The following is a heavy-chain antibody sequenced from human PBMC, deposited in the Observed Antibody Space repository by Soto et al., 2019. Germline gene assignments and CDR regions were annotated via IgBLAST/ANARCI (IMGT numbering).Heavy chain of an antibody. CDR2: IYHSGST. J-gene: IGHJ5*02. CDR1: GGSISSGGYS. CDR3: ARGSGSGWENWFDP. D-gene: IGHD6-19*01. V-gene: IGHV4-30-2*01. Sequence: SETLSLTCAVSGGSISSGGYSWSWIRQPPGKGLEWIGYIYHSGSTNYNPSLKSRVTISVDTSKNQFSLKLSSVTAADTAVYYCARGSGSGWENWFDPWGQGTLVTVSS.